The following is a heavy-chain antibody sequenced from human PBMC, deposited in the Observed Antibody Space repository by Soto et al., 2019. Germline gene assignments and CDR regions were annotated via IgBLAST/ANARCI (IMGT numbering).Heavy chain of an antibody. J-gene: IGHJ5*02. Sequence: RLSCAASGFTFSSYAMTWVRQAPGKGLEWVSSIYSSGGTYYADSVKGRFTISRDDSKNTLYVQMNILRAEDTAVYYCAKTLGPSAIHPFSWGQGTLVTVSS. CDR2: IYSSGGT. CDR3: AKTLGPSAIHPFS. D-gene: IGHD2-2*02. V-gene: IGHV3-23*01. CDR1: GFTFSSYA.